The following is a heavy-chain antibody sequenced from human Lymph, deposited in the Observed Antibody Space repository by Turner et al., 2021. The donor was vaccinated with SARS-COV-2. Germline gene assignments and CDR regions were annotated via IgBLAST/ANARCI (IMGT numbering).Heavy chain of an antibody. V-gene: IGHV4-59*01. CDR3: ARGFDY. CDR2: IYYSGST. Sequence: QVQLQESGPGLVKPSETLSLTCTVSGASISNYYWSWIRQPPGKGLEWIGYIYYSGSTNYNPSLKSRVTISVDTSKNQFSLKLSSVTAADTAVYYCARGFDYWGLGTLVTVSS. CDR1: GASISNYY. J-gene: IGHJ4*02.